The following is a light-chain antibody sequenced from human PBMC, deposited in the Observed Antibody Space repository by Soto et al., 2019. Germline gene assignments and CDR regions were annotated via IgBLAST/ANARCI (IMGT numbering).Light chain of an antibody. CDR1: QSISSY. CDR3: QQSYSTPHT. V-gene: IGKV1-39*01. CDR2: AAS. J-gene: IGKJ2*01. Sequence: DIQMTQSPSSLSASVGDRVTITCRASQSISSYLNWYQQKPGKAPKLLIYAASSLQSGVPSRFSGSGSGTDFTLTISSLQHEDFATYYWQQSYSTPHTFGQGTKLEIK.